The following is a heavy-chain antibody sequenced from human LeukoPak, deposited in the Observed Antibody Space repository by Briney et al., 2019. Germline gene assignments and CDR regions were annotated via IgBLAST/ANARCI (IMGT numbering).Heavy chain of an antibody. CDR1: GYTFTSYD. Sequence: ASVKVSCKASGYTFTSYDINWVRQATGQGLEWMGWMNPNSGNTGYAQKFQGRVTMTRNTSISTAYMELSSLRSEDTAVYYCARGSSSANWFDPWGQGTLVTVSP. CDR2: MNPNSGNT. D-gene: IGHD6-6*01. V-gene: IGHV1-8*01. CDR3: ARGSSSANWFDP. J-gene: IGHJ5*02.